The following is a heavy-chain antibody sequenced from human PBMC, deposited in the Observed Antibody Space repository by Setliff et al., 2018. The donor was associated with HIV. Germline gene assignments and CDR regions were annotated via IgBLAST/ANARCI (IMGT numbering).Heavy chain of an antibody. CDR3: ARHGGPKGVVVPAALDV. Sequence: PGESLKISCQGSGYSFNTYWIGWVRQRPGKGLEWMGIVYPGDSETRYSPSFQGQVTISADKSISTAYLQWSSLKASDTAMYYCARHGGPKGVVVPAALDVWGQGTTVTVSS. V-gene: IGHV5-51*01. CDR1: GYSFNTYW. CDR2: VYPGDSET. D-gene: IGHD2-2*01. J-gene: IGHJ6*02.